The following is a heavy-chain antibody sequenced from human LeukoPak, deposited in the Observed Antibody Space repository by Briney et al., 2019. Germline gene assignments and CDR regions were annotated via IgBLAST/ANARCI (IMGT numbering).Heavy chain of an antibody. CDR1: GGTFSSYA. Sequence: SVKVSCKASGGTFSSYAISWVRQAPGQGLEWMGRIIPIFGTANYAQKFQGRVTITTDESTSTAYMELSSLRSEDTAVYYCALYRWYQPSSGSWFDPWGQGTLVTVSS. CDR3: ALYRWYQPSSGSWFDP. J-gene: IGHJ5*02. V-gene: IGHV1-69*05. CDR2: IIPIFGTA. D-gene: IGHD2-2*01.